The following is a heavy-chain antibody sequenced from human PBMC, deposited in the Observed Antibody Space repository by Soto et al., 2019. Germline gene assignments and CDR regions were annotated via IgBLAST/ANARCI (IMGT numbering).Heavy chain of an antibody. CDR2: IISDTART. Sequence: PGGSLRLSCAASGFPFGRSAMSWVRQAPGMGQEWVSTIISDTARTHYADSVKGRFTISRDSSKNTMFLQMNSMNNDDTAVYYCAMAKGNKWTDHASDRWGQETMDTCSS. CDR1: GFPFGRSA. V-gene: IGHV3-23*01. D-gene: IGHD2-8*01. CDR3: AMAKGNKWTDHASDR. J-gene: IGHJ3*01.